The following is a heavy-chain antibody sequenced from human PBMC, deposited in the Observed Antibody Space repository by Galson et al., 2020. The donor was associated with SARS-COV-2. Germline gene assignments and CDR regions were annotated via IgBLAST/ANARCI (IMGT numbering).Heavy chain of an antibody. J-gene: IGHJ3*02. CDR1: GDSMNKRNW. V-gene: IGHV4-4*02. CDR3: ARGSGTWGNGALNI. CDR2: VYHSGST. Sequence: SETLSLTCAVSGDSMNKRNWWSWVRQPPGKGLEWIGEVYHSGSTNYNPSLRSRVTISVDKSKNSLFLKLKSVTAADTAVYYCARGSGTWGNGALNIWGQGTLVTVSS. D-gene: IGHD1-1*01.